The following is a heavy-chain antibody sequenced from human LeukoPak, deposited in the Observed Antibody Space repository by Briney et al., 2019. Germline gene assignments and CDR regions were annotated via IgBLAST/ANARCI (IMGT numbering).Heavy chain of an antibody. Sequence: PGGSLRLSCAASGFTFSNYAMHWVRQAPGKGLEWVSGISYDGTMTYYADSVKGRFTISRDNSKDTLYLQMNGLRAEDTAVYYCAKDEAKGGTTSLDYWGQGTLVTVSS. CDR1: GFTFSNYA. CDR2: ISYDGTMT. CDR3: AKDEAKGGTTSLDY. D-gene: IGHD1-26*01. J-gene: IGHJ4*02. V-gene: IGHV3-30*04.